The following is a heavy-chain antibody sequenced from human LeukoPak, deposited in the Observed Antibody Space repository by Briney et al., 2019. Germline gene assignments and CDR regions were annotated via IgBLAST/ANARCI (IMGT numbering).Heavy chain of an antibody. D-gene: IGHD3-22*01. Sequence: PGGSLRLSCAASGFTLSNYDMHWVRQAPGKGLVWVSRINSDGSSTSYADSVKGRFTISRDNAKNTLYLQMNSLRAEDTAVYYCARVDSRGNYYDSSGYDYWGQGTLVTVSS. CDR1: GFTLSNYD. V-gene: IGHV3-74*01. CDR2: INSDGSST. J-gene: IGHJ4*02. CDR3: ARVDSRGNYYDSSGYDY.